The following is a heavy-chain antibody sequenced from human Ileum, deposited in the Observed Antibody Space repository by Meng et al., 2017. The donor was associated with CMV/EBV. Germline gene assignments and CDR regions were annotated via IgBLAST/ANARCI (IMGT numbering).Heavy chain of an antibody. CDR2: IYYSGST. J-gene: IGHJ4*02. Sequence: RGDYYWSWIRQPPGKGLEWIGYIYYSGSTYYNPSLKSRVTISADASKNQFSLQLTSLTAADTAMYFCARARRDPEYCSGGSCYAFDYWGQGTLVTVSS. CDR3: ARARRDPEYCSGGSCYAFDY. D-gene: IGHD2-15*01. CDR1: RGDYY. V-gene: IGHV4-30-4*01.